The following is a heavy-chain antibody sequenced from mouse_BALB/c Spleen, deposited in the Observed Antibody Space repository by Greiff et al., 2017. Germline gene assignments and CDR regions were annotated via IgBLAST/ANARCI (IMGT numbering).Heavy chain of an antibody. V-gene: IGHV1S29*02. CDR3: ARQRTMITTWYFDV. D-gene: IGHD2-4*01. J-gene: IGHJ1*01. CDR2: IYPYNGGT. CDR1: GYTFTDYN. Sequence: VQLKESGPELVKPGASVKISCKASGYTFTDYNMHWVKQSHGKSLEWIGYIYPYNGGTGYNQKFKSKATLTVDNSSSTAYMELRSLTSEDSAVYYCARQRTMITTWYFDVWGAGTTVTVSS.